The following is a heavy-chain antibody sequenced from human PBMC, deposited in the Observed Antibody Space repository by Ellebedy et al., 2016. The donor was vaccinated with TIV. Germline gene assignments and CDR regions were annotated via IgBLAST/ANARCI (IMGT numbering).Heavy chain of an antibody. J-gene: IGHJ3*02. CDR3: ARERATIPSAFDI. D-gene: IGHD5-24*01. CDR1: GFTFSDYY. V-gene: IGHV3-11*01. CDR2: ISSSGSTI. Sequence: GESLKISCAASGFTFSDYYMSWIRQAPGKGLEWVSYISSSGSTIYYPDSVKGRFTISRDNGKNSLYLQMNSLRAEDTAVYYCARERATIPSAFDIWGQGTMVTVSS.